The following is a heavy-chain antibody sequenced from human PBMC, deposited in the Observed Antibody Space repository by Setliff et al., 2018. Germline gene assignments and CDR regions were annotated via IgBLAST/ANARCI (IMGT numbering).Heavy chain of an antibody. CDR3: ARHRAQYYSDSSGYFYEDWYFDL. D-gene: IGHD3-22*01. CDR2: ISGSGSTI. CDR1: GFTFSSYS. J-gene: IGHJ2*01. V-gene: IGHV3-48*01. Sequence: GGSLRLSCAASGFTFSSYSMNWVRQAPGKGLEWVSYISGSGSTIYYADSVKGRFTISRDNAKTSLYLQMNSLRADDTAVYYCARHRAQYYSDSSGYFYEDWYFDLWGRGTLVTVS.